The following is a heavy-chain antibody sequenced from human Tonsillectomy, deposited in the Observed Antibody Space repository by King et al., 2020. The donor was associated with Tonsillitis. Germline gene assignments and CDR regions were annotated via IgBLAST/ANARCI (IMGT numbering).Heavy chain of an antibody. CDR3: AISLRPSTVVRGANNYYYGMDV. V-gene: IGHV1-18*04. CDR2: ISAYNDNT. J-gene: IGHJ6*02. CDR1: GYTFSNYG. D-gene: IGHD3-10*01. Sequence: QLVQSGAEVKKPGASVKVSCKASGYTFSNYGISWVRQAPGQGLEWMGWISAYNDNTNYAQKLQGRVTMTTDTSTSTAYMELRSLRSDDPAVYYCAISLRPSTVVRGANNYYYGMDVWGQGTTVTVSS.